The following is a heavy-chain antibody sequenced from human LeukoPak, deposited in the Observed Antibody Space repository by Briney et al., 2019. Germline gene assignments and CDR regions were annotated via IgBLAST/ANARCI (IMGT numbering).Heavy chain of an antibody. CDR3: AKMGVVRKVILYYYIDV. V-gene: IGHV4-59*01. D-gene: IGHD3-3*01. J-gene: IGHJ6*03. Sequence: SETLSLTCTVSGDSMSGYYWSWIRQSPGKGLEMIGYIYYTESTNYNPSLKSRVTISVDTSMNQFSLRLTSVTAADTAIYYCAKMGVVRKVILYYYIDVWGKGTTVTISS. CDR1: GDSMSGYY. CDR2: IYYTEST.